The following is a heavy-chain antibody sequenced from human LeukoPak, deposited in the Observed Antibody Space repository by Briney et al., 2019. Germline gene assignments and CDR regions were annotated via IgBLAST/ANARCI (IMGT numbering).Heavy chain of an antibody. CDR3: ARDGLGAAAARGVFDY. V-gene: IGHV3-30-3*01. J-gene: IGHJ4*02. CDR1: GFTFSSYA. Sequence: GRSLRLSCAASGFTFSSYAMHWVRQAPGKGLEWVAVISYDGSNKYYADSVKGRFTISRDNSKNTLYLQMNSLRAEDTAVYYCARDGLGAAAARGVFDYWGQGTLVTVSS. D-gene: IGHD6-13*01. CDR2: ISYDGSNK.